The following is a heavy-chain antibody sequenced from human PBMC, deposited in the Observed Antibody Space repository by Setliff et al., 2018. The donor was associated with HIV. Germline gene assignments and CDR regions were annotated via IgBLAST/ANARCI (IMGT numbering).Heavy chain of an antibody. CDR2: IRYDGSNK. D-gene: IGHD2-15*01. J-gene: IGHJ4*02. CDR3: ARGVNTAKVEDF. Sequence: PGGSLRLSCAASGFTFSSYGMHWVRQAPGKGLEWVAFIRYDGSNKYYADSVKGRFTISRDNSKNTLYLQMNSLRAEDTAVYYCARGVNTAKVEDFWGQGTLVTVSS. CDR1: GFTFSSYG. V-gene: IGHV3-30*02.